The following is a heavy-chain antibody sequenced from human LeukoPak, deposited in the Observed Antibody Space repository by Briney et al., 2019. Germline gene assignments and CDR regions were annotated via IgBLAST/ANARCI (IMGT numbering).Heavy chain of an antibody. D-gene: IGHD3-22*01. Sequence: SETLSLTCTVSGGSISSYYWSWIRQPPGKGLEWIGYIYYSGSTNYNPSLKSRVTISVDTSKNQFSLKLSSVTVADTAVYYCARHYDSSGYWYYFDYWGQGTLVTVSS. CDR2: IYYSGST. V-gene: IGHV4-59*08. CDR1: GGSISSYY. CDR3: ARHYDSSGYWYYFDY. J-gene: IGHJ4*02.